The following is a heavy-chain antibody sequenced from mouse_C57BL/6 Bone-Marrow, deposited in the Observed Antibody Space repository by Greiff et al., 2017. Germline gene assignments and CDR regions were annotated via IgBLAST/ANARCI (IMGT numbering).Heavy chain of an antibody. J-gene: IGHJ1*03. Sequence: VQLQQSGPELVKPGASVKISCKASGYSFTDYNMNWVKQSNGKSLEWIGVINPNYGTTSYNQKFKGKATLTVDQSSSTAYMQRNRLTSEDSAVYYSSRNLGGRYWYFDVWGTGTTVTVSS. CDR1: GYSFTDYN. V-gene: IGHV1-39*01. D-gene: IGHD4-1*01. CDR3: SRNLGGRYWYFDV. CDR2: INPNYGTT.